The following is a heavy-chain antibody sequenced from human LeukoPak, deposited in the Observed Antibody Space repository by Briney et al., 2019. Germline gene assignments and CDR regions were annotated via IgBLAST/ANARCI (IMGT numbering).Heavy chain of an antibody. CDR2: SYFSGST. J-gene: IGHJ4*02. Sequence: SETLSLSCTVSGGSISSYYWSWIRQPPGKGLEWVGYSYFSGSTNYNPSLKSRVTISVDTSKNQFSLKLSSVTAADTAVYYWARDRGQGSPHFDYWGQGTLVTVSS. V-gene: IGHV4-59*01. CDR1: GGSISSYY. CDR3: ARDRGQGSPHFDY. D-gene: IGHD3-10*01.